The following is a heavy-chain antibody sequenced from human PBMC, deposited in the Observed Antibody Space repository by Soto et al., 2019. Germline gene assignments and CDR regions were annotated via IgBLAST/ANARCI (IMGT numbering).Heavy chain of an antibody. J-gene: IGHJ6*02. CDR3: AREGGRGNSGYNYRDYYYYYGMDV. CDR1: GGAFSSYA. CDR2: IIPIFGTA. D-gene: IGHD5-12*01. Sequence: SVKVSCKASGGAFSSYAISWVRQAPGQGLEWMGGIIPIFGTANYAQKFQGRVTITADESTSTAYMELSSLRSEDTAVYYCAREGGRGNSGYNYRDYYYYYGMDVWG. V-gene: IGHV1-69*13.